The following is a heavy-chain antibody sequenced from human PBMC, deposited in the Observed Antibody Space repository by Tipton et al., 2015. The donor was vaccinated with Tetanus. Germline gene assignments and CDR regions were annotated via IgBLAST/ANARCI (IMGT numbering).Heavy chain of an antibody. CDR2: ILYGKST. V-gene: IGHV4-61*08. J-gene: IGHJ4*02. Sequence: LACTVSGGSISSGGYYWSWVRQPPGKGLEYLGYILYGKSTHYNPSLQSRLSMSGDPGKNQFSLRLTSVTAADTAVYYCARIHDYWSGYFDFWGQGTLVTVSP. CDR3: ARIHDYWSGYFDF. CDR1: GGSISSGGYY. D-gene: IGHD3-3*01.